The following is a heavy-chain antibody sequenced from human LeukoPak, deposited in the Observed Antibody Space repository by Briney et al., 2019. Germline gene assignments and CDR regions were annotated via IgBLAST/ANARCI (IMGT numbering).Heavy chain of an antibody. CDR3: ATGIIATTRVDY. Sequence: ASVKISCKVSGYTCTDHYLHWVQQAPGKGLEWVGLVDPEDGKTTYAEKFQGRVTITADTSTATAYLELSSLRSEATAVYSCATGIIATTRVDYWGQGTLVTVSS. J-gene: IGHJ4*02. CDR2: VDPEDGKT. CDR1: GYTCTDHY. V-gene: IGHV1-69-2*01. D-gene: IGHD4-17*01.